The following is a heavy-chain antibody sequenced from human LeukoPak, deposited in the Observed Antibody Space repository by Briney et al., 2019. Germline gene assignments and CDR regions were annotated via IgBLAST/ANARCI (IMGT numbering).Heavy chain of an antibody. Sequence: GGSLRLYCAAAGFTVNSNYMSWLPQAPGKGLEWVSVIYSGSSTYYADSVKGRFTISRDNSKNTLYLQMNSLRAEDTAVYYCSRAGSCGYYRLDAFDNWGQGTMATVSS. J-gene: IGHJ3*02. CDR3: SRAGSCGYYRLDAFDN. V-gene: IGHV3-66*01. D-gene: IGHD3-22*01. CDR2: IYSGSST. CDR1: GFTVNSNY.